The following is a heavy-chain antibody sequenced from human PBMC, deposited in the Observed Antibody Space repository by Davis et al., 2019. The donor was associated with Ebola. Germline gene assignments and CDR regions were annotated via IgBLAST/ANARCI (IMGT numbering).Heavy chain of an antibody. J-gene: IGHJ6*02. D-gene: IGHD6-13*01. CDR1: GGSFSGYY. CDR2: INHSGST. CDR3: ARGPRSWYNYGMDV. Sequence: MLSETLSLTCAVYGGSFSGYYWSWIRQPPGKGLEWIGEINHSGSTNYNPSLKSRVTISVDTSKNQFSLKLSSVTAADTAVYYCARGPRSWYNYGMDVWGQGTTVTVSS. V-gene: IGHV4-34*01.